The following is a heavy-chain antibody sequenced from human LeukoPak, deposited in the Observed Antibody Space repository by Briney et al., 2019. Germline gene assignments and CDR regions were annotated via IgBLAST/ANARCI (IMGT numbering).Heavy chain of an antibody. CDR2: IYTSGTT. CDR3: ARSLRIALHDSYYYYMDV. CDR1: GGSINSYY. V-gene: IGHV4-4*07. J-gene: IGHJ6*03. Sequence: SETLSLTCTVSGGSINSYYWSWIRQPAGKGLEWIGRIYTSGTTSYNPSLKSRLTISVDKSKNQFSLKLNSVTAADTAVYYCARSLRIALHDSYYYYMDVWGRGTTVTVSS. D-gene: IGHD6-13*01.